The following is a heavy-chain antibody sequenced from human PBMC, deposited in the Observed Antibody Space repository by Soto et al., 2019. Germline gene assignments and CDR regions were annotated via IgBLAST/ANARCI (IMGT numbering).Heavy chain of an antibody. Sequence: SETLSVTCTVSGGFISSGDYYWGWIRQPPGKGLEWIGYIYYSGSTYYNPSLKSRVTISVDTSKNQFSLKLSSVTAADAAVYYCARESYARTFDYWGQGTLVTVSS. V-gene: IGHV4-30-4*01. CDR2: IYYSGST. D-gene: IGHD2-8*01. CDR1: GGFISSGDYY. J-gene: IGHJ4*02. CDR3: ARESYARTFDY.